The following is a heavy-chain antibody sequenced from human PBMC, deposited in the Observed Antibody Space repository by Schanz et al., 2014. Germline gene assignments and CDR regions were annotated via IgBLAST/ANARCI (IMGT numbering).Heavy chain of an antibody. CDR1: GYTFISYG. V-gene: IGHV1-18*01. Sequence: QVQLVQSGAEVRKPGASVKVSCKASGYTFISYGISWVRQAPGQGLEWLGWISGSNGNTNYTQTLQGRITLTTDTSTSTAYMELRSLRSDDTAVYYCARVQDDILTGSEYYYGMDVWGQGTTVTVSS. J-gene: IGHJ6*02. CDR3: ARVQDDILTGSEYYYGMDV. CDR2: ISGSNGNT. D-gene: IGHD3-9*01.